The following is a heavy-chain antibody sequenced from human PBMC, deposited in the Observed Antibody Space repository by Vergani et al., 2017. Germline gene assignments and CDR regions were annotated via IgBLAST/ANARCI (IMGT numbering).Heavy chain of an antibody. J-gene: IGHJ3*02. D-gene: IGHD2-2*01. CDR1: GGTFSSYA. CDR3: ARNRDIVVVPAAMDI. CDR2: IIPIFGTA. Sequence: QVQLVQSGAEVKKPGSSVKVSCKASGGTFSSYAISWVRQAPGQGLEWMGGIIPIFGTANYAQKFQGRVTITADESTSTAYMVMSSLRSEDTAVYYCARNRDIVVVPAAMDIWSQGTMVTVSS. V-gene: IGHV1-69*01.